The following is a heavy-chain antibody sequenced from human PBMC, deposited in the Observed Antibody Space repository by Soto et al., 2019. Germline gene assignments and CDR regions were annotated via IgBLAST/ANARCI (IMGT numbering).Heavy chain of an antibody. CDR2: IIPISGTA. CDR1: GGTFSSYA. J-gene: IGHJ6*02. D-gene: IGHD2-2*01. CDR3: ARAQGSSTSLEIYYYYYYGMDV. Sequence: QVQLVQSGAEVKKPGSSVKVSCKASGGTFSSYAISWVRQAPGQGLEWMGGIIPISGTANYAQKFQGRVTMNADESTITAYMELSSLRSEDTAVYYCARAQGSSTSLEIYYYYYYGMDVWGQGTTVTVSS. V-gene: IGHV1-69*01.